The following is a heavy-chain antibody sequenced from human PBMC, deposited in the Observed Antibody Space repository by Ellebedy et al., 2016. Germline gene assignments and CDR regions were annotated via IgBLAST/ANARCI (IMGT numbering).Heavy chain of an antibody. Sequence: VDSVKGRFTISRDNAKNSLYLQMNSLRAEDTAVYYCARAYYGSGSYRDWFDPWGQGTLVTVSS. CDR3: ARAYYGSGSYRDWFDP. V-gene: IGHV3-7*01. D-gene: IGHD3-10*01. J-gene: IGHJ5*02.